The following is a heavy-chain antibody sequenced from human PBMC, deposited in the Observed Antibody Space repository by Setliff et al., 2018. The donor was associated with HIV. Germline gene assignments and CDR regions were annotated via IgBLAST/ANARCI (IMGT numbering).Heavy chain of an antibody. V-gene: IGHV1-69*10. CDR2: FIPILDIT. D-gene: IGHD3-10*01. CDR1: GDTSSTYA. J-gene: IGHJ3*02. Sequence: SVKVSCKASGDTSSTYAINWVRQAPGQGLEWMGQFIPILDITNYAQKFQGRVTITADKSTNTMYMEMTSLTSEDTAVYYCTGPRGDEAFDIWGQGTMVTVSS. CDR3: TGPRGDEAFDI.